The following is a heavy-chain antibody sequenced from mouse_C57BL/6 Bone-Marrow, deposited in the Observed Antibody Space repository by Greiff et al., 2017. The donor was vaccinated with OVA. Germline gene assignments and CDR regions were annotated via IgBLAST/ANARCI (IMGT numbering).Heavy chain of an antibody. V-gene: IGHV1-69*01. CDR1: GYTFTSYW. Sequence: QVQLQQPGAELVMPGASVKLSCKASGYTFTSYWMHWVKQRPGQGLEWLGEIDPSDSYINYNQKFKGKSTLTVDKSSSTAYMQLSSLTSEDSAVYYCARERGYGYYFDYWGQGTTLTVSS. D-gene: IGHD2-2*01. CDR3: ARERGYGYYFDY. J-gene: IGHJ2*01. CDR2: IDPSDSYI.